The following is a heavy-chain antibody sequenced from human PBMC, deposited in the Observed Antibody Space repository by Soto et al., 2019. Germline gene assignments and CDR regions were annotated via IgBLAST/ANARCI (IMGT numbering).Heavy chain of an antibody. CDR2: ISWNSDKI. D-gene: IGHD1-26*01. V-gene: IGHV3-9*01. CDR3: AKDRDGGSYFDLPDSFDV. Sequence: EVLLVESGGGLVQPGRSLKLSCAASGFTFDNYPMHWVRKAPGKGLEWVSTISWNSDKIAYADSVKGRFTVSRDNAQNSVYLQMNSLRVDDTALYYCAKDRDGGSYFDLPDSFDVWGQGTVVTVA. J-gene: IGHJ3*01. CDR1: GFTFDNYP.